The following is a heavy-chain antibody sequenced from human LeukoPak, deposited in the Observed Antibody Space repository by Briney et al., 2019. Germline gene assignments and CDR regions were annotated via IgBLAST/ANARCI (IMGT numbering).Heavy chain of an antibody. Sequence: TGGSLRLSCAASGFTFSSYAMSWVRQAPGKGLEWVSAISGSGGSTYYADSVKGRFTISRDNSKNTLYLQMNSLRAEDTAVYYCAKEVDIVVVVAATLDYWGQGTLVTVSS. CDR3: AKEVDIVVVVAATLDY. D-gene: IGHD2-15*01. V-gene: IGHV3-23*01. CDR2: ISGSGGST. J-gene: IGHJ4*02. CDR1: GFTFSSYA.